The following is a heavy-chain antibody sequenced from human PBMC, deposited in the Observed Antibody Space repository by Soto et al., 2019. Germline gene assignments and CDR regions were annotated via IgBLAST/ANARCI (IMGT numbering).Heavy chain of an antibody. J-gene: IGHJ3*02. CDR3: ARDSGYCRSPGCKVDAFDI. CDR1: GFTFSSYW. Sequence: EVQLVESGGGLVQPGGSLRLSCAASGFTFSSYWMSWVRQTPGKGLEWVANIKQDGSARYYVDSVKGRFTISRDNAKNSLYLQMNSLRAEDTAVYFCARDSGYCRSPGCKVDAFDIWGRGTMVNIPS. CDR2: IKQDGSAR. V-gene: IGHV3-7*05. D-gene: IGHD2-2*01.